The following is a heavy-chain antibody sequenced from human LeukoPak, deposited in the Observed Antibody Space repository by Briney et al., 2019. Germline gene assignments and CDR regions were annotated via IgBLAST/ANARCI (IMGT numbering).Heavy chain of an antibody. CDR2: IYHSGST. Sequence: SETLSLTCTVSGYSISSGYYWGWIRQPPGKGLEWIGSIYHSGSTYYNPSLKSRVTISVDTSKNQFSLKLSSVTAADTAVYYCARLIRPYYDFWSGLFDPWGQGTLVTVSS. J-gene: IGHJ5*02. CDR1: GYSISSGYY. D-gene: IGHD3-3*01. V-gene: IGHV4-38-2*02. CDR3: ARLIRPYYDFWSGLFDP.